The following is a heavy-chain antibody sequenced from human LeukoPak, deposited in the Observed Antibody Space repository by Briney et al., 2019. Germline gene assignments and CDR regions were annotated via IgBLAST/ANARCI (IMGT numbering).Heavy chain of an antibody. V-gene: IGHV1-2*02. CDR2: INPNSGGT. CDR3: ARGGYYDSSGSTPFDY. D-gene: IGHD3-22*01. Sequence: ASVKVSCKASGYTLTGYYMHWVRQAPGQGPEWIGWINPNSGGTNYAPKFQGRVTMTRDTSISTAYMELSRLRSDDTAMYYCARGGYYDSSGSTPFDYWGQGTLVTVSS. CDR1: GYTLTGYY. J-gene: IGHJ4*02.